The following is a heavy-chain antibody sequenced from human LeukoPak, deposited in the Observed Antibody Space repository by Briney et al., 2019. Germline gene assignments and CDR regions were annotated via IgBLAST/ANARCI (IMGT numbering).Heavy chain of an antibody. CDR1: GFTFSSHA. CDR3: AKDFLGGESFDY. J-gene: IGHJ4*02. V-gene: IGHV3-23*01. CDR2: ISGSGGST. Sequence: GSLRLSCAASGFTFSSHALSWVRQAPGKGLEWVSAISGSGGSTYYADSVKGRFTISRDNSKSTLYLQMNSLRAEDTAVYYCAKDFLGGESFDYWGQGTLVTVSS. D-gene: IGHD3-16*01.